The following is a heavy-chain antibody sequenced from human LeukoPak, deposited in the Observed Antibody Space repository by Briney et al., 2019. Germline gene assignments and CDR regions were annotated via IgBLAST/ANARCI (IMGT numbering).Heavy chain of an antibody. D-gene: IGHD6-13*01. Sequence: KPSETLSLTCTVSGGSISSYYWSWIRQPPGKGLEWIGYIYYSGSTNYNPSLKSRVTISVEMSKNQFSLKLSSVTAADTAVYYCARGTQQRVGHFDYWGQGTLVTVSS. J-gene: IGHJ4*02. V-gene: IGHV4-59*01. CDR1: GGSISSYY. CDR2: IYYSGST. CDR3: ARGTQQRVGHFDY.